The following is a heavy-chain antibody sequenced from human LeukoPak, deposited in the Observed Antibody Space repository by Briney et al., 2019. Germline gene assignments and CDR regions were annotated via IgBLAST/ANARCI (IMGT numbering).Heavy chain of an antibody. Sequence: PGASLRLSCAASGFTFSYYAMSWVRQAPGKGLEWVSAISGSGSSTYYADSVKGRVTISRDNSKNTLYLQMNSLRAEDTAVYCCAKRQLWHPSVLLGYWGQGTLVTVSS. D-gene: IGHD5-18*01. CDR2: ISGSGSST. J-gene: IGHJ4*02. CDR3: AKRQLWHPSVLLGY. V-gene: IGHV3-23*01. CDR1: GFTFSYYA.